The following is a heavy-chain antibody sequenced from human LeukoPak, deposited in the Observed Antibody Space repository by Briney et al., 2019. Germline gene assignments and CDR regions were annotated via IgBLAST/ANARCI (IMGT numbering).Heavy chain of an antibody. CDR3: ARSKGMSGPAAPTPNWFDP. Sequence: ASVKVSCKASGYTFTSYGISWVRQAPGQGLEWMGWISAYNGNTNYAQKLQGRVTMTTDTSTSTAYMELRSLRSDDTAVYYCARSKGMSGPAAPTPNWFDPWGQGTLVTVSS. D-gene: IGHD2-2*01. V-gene: IGHV1-18*01. CDR1: GYTFTSYG. CDR2: ISAYNGNT. J-gene: IGHJ5*02.